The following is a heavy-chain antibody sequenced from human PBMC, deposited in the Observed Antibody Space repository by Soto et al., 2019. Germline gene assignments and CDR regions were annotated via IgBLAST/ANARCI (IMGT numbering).Heavy chain of an antibody. V-gene: IGHV3-23*01. CDR1: GFTFSNFA. D-gene: IGHD2-15*01. Sequence: GGSLRLSCAASGFTFSNFAMSWVRQAPEKGLEWVSALSNGGGSTYYADSVKGRFTISRDNSKNTLYLQMNSLRAEDTAVYYCAKDPRNQAAATTGSWGQGTLVTVSS. CDR2: LSNGGGST. J-gene: IGHJ5*02. CDR3: AKDPRNQAAATTGS.